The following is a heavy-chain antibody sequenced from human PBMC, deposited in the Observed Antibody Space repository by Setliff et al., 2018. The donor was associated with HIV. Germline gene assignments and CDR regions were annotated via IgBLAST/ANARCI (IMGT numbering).Heavy chain of an antibody. CDR1: SGSISGFY. Sequence: SETLSLTCTVSSGSISGFYWTWIRQPAGKGLEWSGRISASGTTVYNPSLKSRVIMSVDTSKKYFALRVTSVTAADSAVYYCARHRGAFRLDYWGQGTLVTVSS. CDR2: ISASGTT. D-gene: IGHD3-16*01. J-gene: IGHJ4*02. V-gene: IGHV4-4*07. CDR3: ARHRGAFRLDY.